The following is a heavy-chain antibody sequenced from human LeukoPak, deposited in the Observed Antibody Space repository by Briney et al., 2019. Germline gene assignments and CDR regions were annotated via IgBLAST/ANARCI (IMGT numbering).Heavy chain of an antibody. J-gene: IGHJ6*02. V-gene: IGHV3-49*03. CDR2: IRSKAYGGTT. D-gene: IGHD6-19*01. CDR1: GFTFGDYA. Sequence: PGGSLRLSCTASGFTFGDYAMSWFRQAPGKGLEWVGFIRSKAYGGTTEYAASVKGRFTISRDDSKSIAYLQMNSLKTEDTAVYYCTRVSGISGWFYYYYGMDVWGQGTTVTVSS. CDR3: TRVSGISGWFYYYYGMDV.